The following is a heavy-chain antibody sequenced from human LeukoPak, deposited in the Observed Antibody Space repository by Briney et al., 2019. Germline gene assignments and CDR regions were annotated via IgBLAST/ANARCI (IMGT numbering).Heavy chain of an antibody. J-gene: IGHJ4*02. Sequence: ASLKVSCKASGYTFTGCFIHYVRQAPGQGLEWMGWIDPNSDNIRYSETFKDRVTMTRDTSTNTAYMELSWVRSDDTAVYYCARSAYNYGYVYFDHWGQGTLVIVSS. D-gene: IGHD5-18*01. CDR2: IDPNSDNI. CDR3: ARSAYNYGYVYFDH. V-gene: IGHV1-2*02. CDR1: GYTFTGCF.